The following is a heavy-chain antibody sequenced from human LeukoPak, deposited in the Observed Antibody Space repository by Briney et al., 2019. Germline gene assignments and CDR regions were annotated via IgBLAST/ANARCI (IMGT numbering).Heavy chain of an antibody. CDR1: GFTFEDYA. J-gene: IGHJ3*02. V-gene: IGHV3-9*01. Sequence: GGSLRLSCAASGFTFEDYAMHWVRQAPGKGLEWVSGISWNSGSISYADSVKGRFTISRDNAKNSLYLQMNSLRAEDTAVYYCARGTQHAFDIWGQGTMVTVSS. CDR3: ARGTQHAFDI. CDR2: ISWNSGSI.